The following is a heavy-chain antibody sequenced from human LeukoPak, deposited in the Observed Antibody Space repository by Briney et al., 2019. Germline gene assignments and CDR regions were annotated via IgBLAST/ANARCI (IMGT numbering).Heavy chain of an antibody. CDR1: GFNFNSYV. V-gene: IGHV3-23*01. D-gene: IGHD6-25*01. CDR2: ISGIGGST. J-gene: IGHJ4*02. Sequence: GGSLRLSYAASGFNFNSYVMLEFGPAAGKGLDWVSAISGIGGSTYYADSVKGRFTISRDNSKKPVYLQMNSLRGGEPAVYFLSSPRAAAAYYFGYWSQGTLVTVSS. CDR3: SSPRAAAAYYFGY.